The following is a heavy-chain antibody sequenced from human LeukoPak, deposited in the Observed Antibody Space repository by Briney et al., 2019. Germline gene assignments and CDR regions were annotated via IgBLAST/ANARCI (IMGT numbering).Heavy chain of an antibody. D-gene: IGHD2/OR15-2a*01. J-gene: IGHJ5*02. Sequence: SETLSLTCAVSGDSLSSGNYYWTWIRQPAGKGLEWVGRIYTSGETNYNPSPKSRVTILLDTSKNHFSLGLSSVTATDTAIYFCARGRGGRLSASNWFDTWGQGILVTVSS. CDR3: ARGRGGRLSASNWFDT. V-gene: IGHV4-61*02. CDR2: IYTSGET. CDR1: GDSLSSGNYY.